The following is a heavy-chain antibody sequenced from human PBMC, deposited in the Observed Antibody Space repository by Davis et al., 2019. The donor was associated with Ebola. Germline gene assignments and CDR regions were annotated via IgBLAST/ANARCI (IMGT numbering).Heavy chain of an antibody. CDR1: GFTFSSYS. D-gene: IGHD5-18*01. CDR2: INSDGSST. CDR3: ARGYSYGFDY. J-gene: IGHJ4*02. Sequence: GESLKISCAASGFTFSSYSMSWIRQAPGKGLVWVSRINSDGSSTSYADSVKGRFTISRDNAKNTLYLQMNSLRAEDTAVYYCARGYSYGFDYWGQGTLVTVSS. V-gene: IGHV3-74*01.